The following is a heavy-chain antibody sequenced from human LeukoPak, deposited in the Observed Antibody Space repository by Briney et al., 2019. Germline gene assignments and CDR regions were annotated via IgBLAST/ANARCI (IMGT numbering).Heavy chain of an antibody. CDR3: AKCPGRWGPEPFDI. Sequence: SGGSLRLSCAASGFTFSSYAISWVRQAPGKGLEWVSAISGSGGSTYYADSVKGRFTISRDDSKNTLYLQMNSLRAEDTAVYYCAKCPGRWGPEPFDIWGQGTMVTVSS. V-gene: IGHV3-23*01. J-gene: IGHJ3*02. CDR2: ISGSGGST. D-gene: IGHD1-14*01. CDR1: GFTFSSYA.